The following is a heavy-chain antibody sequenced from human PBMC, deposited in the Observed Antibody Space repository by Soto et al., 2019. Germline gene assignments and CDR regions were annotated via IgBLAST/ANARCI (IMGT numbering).Heavy chain of an antibody. CDR1: GGTFSSYA. CDR3: ARTPLYCTNGVCFYFDY. V-gene: IGHV1-69*06. J-gene: IGHJ4*02. CDR2: IIPIFGTA. Sequence: QVQLVQSGAEVKKPGSSVKVSCKASGGTFSSYAISWVRQAPGQGLEWMGGIIPIFGTANYAQKFQGRVTITADKSTSTAYMELSSLRSEDTAVYNCARTPLYCTNGVCFYFDYWGQGTLVTVSS. D-gene: IGHD2-8*01.